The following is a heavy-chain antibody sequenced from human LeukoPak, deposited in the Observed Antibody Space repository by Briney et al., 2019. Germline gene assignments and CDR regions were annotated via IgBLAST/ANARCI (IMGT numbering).Heavy chain of an antibody. CDR3: ARDRFSGSYPLDY. CDR2: ISSSGTTI. V-gene: IGHV3-11*01. J-gene: IGHJ4*02. Sequence: KPGGSLRLSCAASGFTFNDYYMTWIRQALGKGLEWVSYISSSGTTIYYADSVKGRFTISRDNAKNSLYLQMNTLRAEDTAVYYCARDRFSGSYPLDYWGQGTLVTVSS. CDR1: GFTFNDYY. D-gene: IGHD1-26*01.